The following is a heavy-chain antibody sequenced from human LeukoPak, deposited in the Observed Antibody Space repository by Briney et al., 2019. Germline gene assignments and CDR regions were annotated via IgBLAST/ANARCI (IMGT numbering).Heavy chain of an antibody. D-gene: IGHD3-22*01. CDR1: GGTVSPYY. Sequence: PSETLSLTCVVSGGTVSPYYWTWIRQPPGKGLEWIGYIYYSGSAIYNPSFKSRVTISVDRSKNQFSLEMRSVTAADTAVYYCARGSGYYYSPFDYWGQGTLVTVSS. CDR2: IYYSGSA. CDR3: ARGSGYYYSPFDY. J-gene: IGHJ4*02. V-gene: IGHV4-59*02.